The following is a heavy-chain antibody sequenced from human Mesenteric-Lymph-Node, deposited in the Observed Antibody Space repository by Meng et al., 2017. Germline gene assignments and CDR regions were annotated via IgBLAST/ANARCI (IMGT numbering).Heavy chain of an antibody. Sequence: SETLSLTCTVSGGSISSSSYYWSWIRQSPGKGLEWIGYIHYSGSTTYNPSLKSRVSISLDTSKNQVSLKLRSVTAADTAVYYCASVISEMGLSGYCFDDWGQGTLVTVSS. V-gene: IGHV4-61*01. D-gene: IGHD6-25*01. CDR3: ASVISEMGLSGYCFDD. J-gene: IGHJ4*02. CDR2: IHYSGST. CDR1: GGSISSSSYY.